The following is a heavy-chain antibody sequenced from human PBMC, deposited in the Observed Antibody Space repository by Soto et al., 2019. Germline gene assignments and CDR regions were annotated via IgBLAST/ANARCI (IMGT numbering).Heavy chain of an antibody. D-gene: IGHD4-17*01. CDR1: GFALRNYG. J-gene: IGHJ4*02. V-gene: IGHV3-30*18. Sequence: QVQLVESGGGAVQPGDSLRLSCVASGFALRNYGMHWVRQAPGKGLEWVSVISYDGSRQYYTDPVQGRFTISRDNSMNTLYLQMNFLTVANTAVYYCAKADYVGNLRDSWGQGTLVTVSS. CDR3: AKADYVGNLRDS. CDR2: ISYDGSRQ.